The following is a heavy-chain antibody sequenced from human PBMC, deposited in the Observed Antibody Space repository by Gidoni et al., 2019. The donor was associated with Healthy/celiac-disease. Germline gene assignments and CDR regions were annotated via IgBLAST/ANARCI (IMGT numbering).Heavy chain of an antibody. CDR3: AQGKVATTGDAFDI. CDR2: IIPIFGTA. J-gene: IGHJ3*02. Sequence: QVQLVQSGAEVKKHGSSVKVSCKASGGTFSSYAISWVRQAPGQGLEWMGGIIPIFGTANYAQKFQGRVTITADESTSTAYMELSSLRSEDTAVYYCAQGKVATTGDAFDIWGQGTMVTVSS. CDR1: GGTFSSYA. D-gene: IGHD5-12*01. V-gene: IGHV1-69*01.